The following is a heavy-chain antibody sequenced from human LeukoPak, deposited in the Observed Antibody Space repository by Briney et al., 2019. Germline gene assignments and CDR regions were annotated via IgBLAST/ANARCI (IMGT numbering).Heavy chain of an antibody. Sequence: GGSLRLSCAASGFTFSSYSMNWVRQAPGKGLEWVSSISSSSSYIYYADSVKGRFTISRDNAKNSLYLQMNSLRAEDTAVYYCARDQDGSGTVIHWGQGTLVTVSS. CDR3: ARDQDGSGTVIH. J-gene: IGHJ4*02. CDR2: ISSSSSYI. V-gene: IGHV3-21*01. CDR1: GFTFSSYS. D-gene: IGHD3-10*01.